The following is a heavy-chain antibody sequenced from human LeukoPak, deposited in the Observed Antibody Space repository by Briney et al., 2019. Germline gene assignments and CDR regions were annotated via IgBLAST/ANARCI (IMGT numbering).Heavy chain of an antibody. CDR2: ISKDGSDK. CDR1: GFTFSDYA. CDR3: ARDYWWNYAY. D-gene: IGHD1-7*01. V-gene: IGHV3-30-3*01. J-gene: IGHJ4*02. Sequence: PGRSLRLSCAASGFTFSDYAMHWVRQAPGKGLEWVAVISKDGSDKYYPGSVRGRFTISRDNSKNTIYLQMDSLRAEDTAIYYCARDYWWNYAYWGQGTLVTVSS.